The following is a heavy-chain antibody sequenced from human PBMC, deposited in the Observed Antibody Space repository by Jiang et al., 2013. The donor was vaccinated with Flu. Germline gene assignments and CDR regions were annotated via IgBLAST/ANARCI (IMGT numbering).Heavy chain of an antibody. Sequence: GSGLVKPSETLSLTCTVSGYSISSGYYWGWIRQPPGKGLEWIGSIYHSGSTYYNPSLKSRVTISVDTSKNQFSLKLSSVTAADTAVYYCARDIVVVVAATPYNWFDPWGQGTLVTVSS. D-gene: IGHD2-15*01. V-gene: IGHV4-38-2*02. CDR3: ARDIVVVVAATPYNWFDP. CDR1: GYSISSGYY. CDR2: IYHSGST. J-gene: IGHJ5*02.